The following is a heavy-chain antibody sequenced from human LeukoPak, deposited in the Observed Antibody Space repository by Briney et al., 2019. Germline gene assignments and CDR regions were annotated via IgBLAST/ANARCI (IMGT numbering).Heavy chain of an antibody. CDR2: ISDSGART. D-gene: IGHD3-10*01. J-gene: IGHJ4*02. CDR1: GFTFSSYA. V-gene: IGHV3-23*01. CDR3: ARESGSGSVFDY. Sequence: HPGGSLRLSCAASGFTFSSYAISWFRQAPEKGLELVSTISDSGARTFYADSVKGRFTISRDNAKNSLYLQMNSLRAEDTAVYYCARESGSGSVFDYWGQGTLVTVSS.